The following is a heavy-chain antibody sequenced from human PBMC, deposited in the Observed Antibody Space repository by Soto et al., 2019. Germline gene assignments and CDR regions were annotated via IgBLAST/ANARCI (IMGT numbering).Heavy chain of an antibody. V-gene: IGHV4-39*01. Sequence: SETLSLTCTVSGGSISSSSYYWGWIRQPPGKGLEWIGSIFYSGSTYYNPSLKSRVTISVDTSKNQFSLKLSSVTAADTAVYYCARRYGDYQLDYWGQGTLVT. CDR2: IFYSGST. CDR1: GGSISSSSYY. J-gene: IGHJ4*02. CDR3: ARRYGDYQLDY. D-gene: IGHD4-17*01.